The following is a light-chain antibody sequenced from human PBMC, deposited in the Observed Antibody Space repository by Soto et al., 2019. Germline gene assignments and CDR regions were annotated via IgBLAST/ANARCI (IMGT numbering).Light chain of an antibody. J-gene: IGKJ1*01. Sequence: EIVLTQSPGTLSLSPGERATLSCRASQSVSSSYLPWYQQKPGQAPRLLIYGASSRATGIPARFSGSGSGTEFTLTLSSLQSEDFAVYYCQQYNNWPPWTFGQGTKVDIK. CDR1: QSVSSSY. V-gene: IGKV3-15*01. CDR3: QQYNNWPPWT. CDR2: GAS.